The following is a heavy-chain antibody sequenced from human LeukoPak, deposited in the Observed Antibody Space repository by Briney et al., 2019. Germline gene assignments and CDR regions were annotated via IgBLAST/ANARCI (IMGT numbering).Heavy chain of an antibody. CDR1: GGTFSSYS. Sequence: ASVKVSCKASGGTFSSYSISWVRQAPGQGLEWMGRIIPIFVIANYAQKFQGRVTITADQSTSTAYMQRSSLRSEDTAVYYCATTISSYYHVDYWGQGGLVAVSS. D-gene: IGHD3-22*01. V-gene: IGHV1-69*02. J-gene: IGHJ4*02. CDR2: IIPIFVIA. CDR3: ATTISSYYHVDY.